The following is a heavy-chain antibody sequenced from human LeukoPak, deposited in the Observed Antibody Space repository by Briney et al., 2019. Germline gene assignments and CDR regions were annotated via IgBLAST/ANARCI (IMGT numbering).Heavy chain of an antibody. Sequence: ASVKVSCKASGYTFTSYDINWVRQATGQGLEWMGWMNPNSGNTGYAQKFQGGVTITRNTSISTAYMELSSLRSEDTAVYYCARGGDQADWFDPWGQGTLVTVSS. D-gene: IGHD3-10*01. J-gene: IGHJ5*02. V-gene: IGHV1-8*03. CDR1: GYTFTSYD. CDR3: ARGGDQADWFDP. CDR2: MNPNSGNT.